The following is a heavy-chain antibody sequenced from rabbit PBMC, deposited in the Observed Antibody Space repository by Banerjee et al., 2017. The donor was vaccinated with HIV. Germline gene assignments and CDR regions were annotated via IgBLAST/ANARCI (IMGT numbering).Heavy chain of an antibody. J-gene: IGHJ6*01. V-gene: IGHV1S45*01. D-gene: IGHD4-1*01. Sequence: QEQLVESGGGLVQPEGSLTLTCTASGFDFSSSYWICWVRQAPGKGLEWIGCINTGSSGSTYYASWAKGRFTISKTSSTTVTLQMTSLTVADTATYFCARGYTNGFVLWGPGTLVTVS. CDR2: INTGSSGST. CDR3: ARGYTNGFVL. CDR1: GFDFSSSYW.